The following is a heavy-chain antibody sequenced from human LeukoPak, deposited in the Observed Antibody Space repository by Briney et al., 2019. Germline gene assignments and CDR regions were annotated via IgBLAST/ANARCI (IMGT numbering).Heavy chain of an antibody. CDR2: INRNGGST. CDR1: GFTFDDYG. CDR3: ARGVGYYDSSGPGWFDP. D-gene: IGHD3-22*01. J-gene: IGHJ5*02. V-gene: IGHV3-20*04. Sequence: GGSLRLSCAASGFTFDDYGMSWVRHAPGKGLEWVSGINRNGGSTSYADSVKGRFTISRDNAKNSLYLQMNSLRAEDTAVYYCARGVGYYDSSGPGWFDPWGQGTLVTVSS.